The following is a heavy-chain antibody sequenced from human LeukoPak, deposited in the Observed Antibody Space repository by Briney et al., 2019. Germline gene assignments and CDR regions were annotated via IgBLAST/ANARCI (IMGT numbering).Heavy chain of an antibody. D-gene: IGHD3-22*01. CDR2: IKSKTDGRTT. V-gene: IGHV3-15*01. Sequence: GGSLRLSCAASKFAFNNAWMSWFRQAPGKGLEWVGHIKSKTDGRTTDYAAPVQGRFTISRDDSKDRLYLQMNSLKTEDTAVYYCTAVPHDSAVWGQGTLVTVSS. CDR1: KFAFNNAW. J-gene: IGHJ4*02. CDR3: TAVPHDSAV.